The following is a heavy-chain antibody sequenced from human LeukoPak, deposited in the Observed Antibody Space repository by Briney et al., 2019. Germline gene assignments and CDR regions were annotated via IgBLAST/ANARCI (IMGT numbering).Heavy chain of an antibody. Sequence: PGGSLRLSCAASGFTFSSYSMNWVRQGPGKGLEWVPSISSSSSYIYYADSVKGRFTISRDNAKNSLYLQMNSLRAEDTAVYYCASPAVLTTVNPWYWGQGTLVTVSS. CDR1: GFTFSSYS. J-gene: IGHJ4*02. V-gene: IGHV3-21*01. CDR2: ISSSSSYI. D-gene: IGHD4-11*01. CDR3: ASPAVLTTVNPWY.